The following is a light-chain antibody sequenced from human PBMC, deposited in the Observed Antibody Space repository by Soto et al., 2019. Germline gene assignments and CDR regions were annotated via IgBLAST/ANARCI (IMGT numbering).Light chain of an antibody. CDR3: QTYDSSLSGYV. CDR1: SSNIGAGYE. J-gene: IGLJ1*01. Sequence: QSVLTQPPSVSEAPGQRVTISCTGSSSNIGAGYEAHWYQQVPGTAPKHLIYENNNRPSGVPDRFSGSKSGTSASLALTGLQAEDEAEYYCQTYDSSLSGYVFGTGSKLDVL. CDR2: ENN. V-gene: IGLV1-40*01.